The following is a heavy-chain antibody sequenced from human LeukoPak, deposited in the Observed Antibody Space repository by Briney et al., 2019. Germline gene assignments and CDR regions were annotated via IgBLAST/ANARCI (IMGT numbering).Heavy chain of an antibody. D-gene: IGHD6-13*01. CDR2: ISGSGGGT. V-gene: IGHV3-23*01. Sequence: GGSPRLSCAASGFTVSSNYMSWVRQAPGKGLEWVSTISGSGGGTYFADSVKGRFTISRDNSKNTLYLQMNNLRAEDTAVYYCAKDSRHLSSTRGGLKESRGGFSDYWGQGTLVIVSS. CDR3: AKDSRHLSSTRGGLKESRGGFSDY. J-gene: IGHJ4*02. CDR1: GFTVSSNY.